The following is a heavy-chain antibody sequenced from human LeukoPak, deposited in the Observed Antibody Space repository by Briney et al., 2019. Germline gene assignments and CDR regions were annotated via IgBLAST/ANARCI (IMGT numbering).Heavy chain of an antibody. J-gene: IGHJ4*02. CDR2: INPNSGGT. V-gene: IGHV1-2*02. D-gene: IGHD3-22*01. Sequence: GASVKVSCKASGYTFTGYYMHWVRQAPGRGLEWMGWINPNSGGTNYAQKFQGRVTMTRDTSISTAYMELSRLRSDDTAVYYCARDTADSSGYSSYWGQGTLVTVSS. CDR1: GYTFTGYY. CDR3: ARDTADSSGYSSY.